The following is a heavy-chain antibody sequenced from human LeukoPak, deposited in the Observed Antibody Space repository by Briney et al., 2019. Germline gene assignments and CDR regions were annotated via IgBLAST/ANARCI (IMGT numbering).Heavy chain of an antibody. CDR3: AKEEVPNDY. Sequence: GGSLRLSCAVSGFTLNSNTMCWVRQAPGKGLEWVSGISRMGVTTYYADSVKGRFTISRDTSKNTLYLQMNTLRPEDTAVYYCAKEEVPNDYWGQGTLVTVSS. V-gene: IGHV3-23*01. D-gene: IGHD2-2*01. CDR2: ISRMGVTT. J-gene: IGHJ4*02. CDR1: GFTLNSNT.